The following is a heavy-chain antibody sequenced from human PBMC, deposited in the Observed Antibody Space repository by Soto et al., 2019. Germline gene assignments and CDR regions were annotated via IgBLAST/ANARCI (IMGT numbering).Heavy chain of an antibody. CDR3: ARGPRYCSTTTCFAGVTWFDT. J-gene: IGHJ5*02. CDR2: ISGYNGNT. D-gene: IGHD2-2*01. CDR1: GYIFTSYG. V-gene: IGHV1-18*04. Sequence: ASVKVSCKASGYIFTSYGISWVRQAPGQGLEWLGWISGYNGNTNYAQKVQGRVTLTTDKSTNTAYMDLWSLTSDDTAVYYCARGPRYCSTTTCFAGVTWFDTWGQGTRVTVS.